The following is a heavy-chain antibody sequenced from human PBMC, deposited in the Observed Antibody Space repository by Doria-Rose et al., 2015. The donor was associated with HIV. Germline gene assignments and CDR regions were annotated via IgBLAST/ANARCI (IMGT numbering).Heavy chain of an antibody. V-gene: IGHV3-21*01. CDR2: ISSSSYI. J-gene: IGHJ4*02. CDR1: GFTFSSYS. Sequence: PGGSLRLSCAASGFTFSSYSMNWVRQAPGKGLEWVSSISSSSYIYYADSVKGRFSISRDNAKNSLYLQMNSLRAEDTAVYYCARVMDSSSSYYFDYWGQGTLVTVSS. CDR3: ARVMDSSSSYYFDY. D-gene: IGHD6-6*01.